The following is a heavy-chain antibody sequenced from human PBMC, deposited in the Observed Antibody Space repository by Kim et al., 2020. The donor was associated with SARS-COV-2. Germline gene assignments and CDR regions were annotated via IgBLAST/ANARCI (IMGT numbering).Heavy chain of an antibody. J-gene: IGHJ4*02. D-gene: IGHD3-10*01. CDR1: GGSISSYY. CDR2: IYYSGST. Sequence: SETLSLTCTVSGGSISSYYWSWIRQPPGKGLEWIGYIYYSGSTNYNPSLKSRVTISVDTSKNQFSLKLSSVTAADTAVYYCARVRGELWFGESDLALDYWGQGTLVTVSS. V-gene: IGHV4-59*01. CDR3: ARVRGELWFGESDLALDY.